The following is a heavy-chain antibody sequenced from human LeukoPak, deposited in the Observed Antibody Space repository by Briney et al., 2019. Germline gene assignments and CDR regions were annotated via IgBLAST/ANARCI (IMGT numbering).Heavy chain of an antibody. CDR1: GYTFTGYY. D-gene: IGHD3-9*01. Sequence: GASVKVSCKASGYTFTGYYMHWVRQAPGQGLEWMGWINPNSGGTNYAQKFQGRVTMTRDTSISTAYMELSRLRSDDTAVYYYARDPAGDILTGYQHTYFDYWAQGTLVTVSS. CDR2: INPNSGGT. V-gene: IGHV1-2*02. J-gene: IGHJ4*02. CDR3: ARDPAGDILTGYQHTYFDY.